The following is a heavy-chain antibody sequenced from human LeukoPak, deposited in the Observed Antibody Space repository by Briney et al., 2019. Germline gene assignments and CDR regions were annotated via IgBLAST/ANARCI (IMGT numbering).Heavy chain of an antibody. J-gene: IGHJ4*02. D-gene: IGHD5-24*01. Sequence: PSETLSLTCTVSGDSINSSNYYWGWLRRPPGKGLEWIGSIYYSGTTYYNPSLKSRVTISVDTSKNQFSLKVSSVTAADTAVYYCARPTVEMATIPFDYWGQGTLVIVSS. CDR1: GDSINSSNYY. CDR2: IYYSGTT. CDR3: ARPTVEMATIPFDY. V-gene: IGHV4-39*01.